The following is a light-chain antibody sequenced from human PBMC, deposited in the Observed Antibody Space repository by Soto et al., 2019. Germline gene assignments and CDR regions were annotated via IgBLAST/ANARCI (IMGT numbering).Light chain of an antibody. CDR2: KAS. Sequence: DILMTQSPSTLSASVGDRVTITCRASQSISSWLAWYQQKPGKAPKLLIYKASSLESGVPSRFSGSGSGTEFTLTISSLQPDDFATYYCQQYNSYWRTFGQGTKVDIK. CDR1: QSISSW. J-gene: IGKJ1*01. V-gene: IGKV1-5*03. CDR3: QQYNSYWRT.